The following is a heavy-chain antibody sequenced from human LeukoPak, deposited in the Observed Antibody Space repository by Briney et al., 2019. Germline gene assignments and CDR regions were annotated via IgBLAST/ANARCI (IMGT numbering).Heavy chain of an antibody. D-gene: IGHD4-17*01. J-gene: IGHJ4*02. V-gene: IGHV1-46*01. CDR3: AREKTGDYLFDY. CDR2: IHPSGGST. CDR1: GYTFTSYY. Sequence: ASVKVSCKASGYTFTSYYMHWVRQAPGQGPEWMGRIHPSGGSTTYAQEFQGRVAMTRDTSTRTLYMDLSSLRSEDTAVYYCAREKTGDYLFDYWGQGTLVTVSS.